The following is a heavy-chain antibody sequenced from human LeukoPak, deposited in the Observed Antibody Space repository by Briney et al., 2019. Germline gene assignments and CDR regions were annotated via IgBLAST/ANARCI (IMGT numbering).Heavy chain of an antibody. CDR1: GFTLSSYG. V-gene: IGHV3-33*01. CDR2: IWYDGSNK. J-gene: IGHJ5*02. D-gene: IGHD1-20*01. CDR3: ASFITGTTS. Sequence: PGRSLRLSCAASGFTLSSYGMHWVRQAPGKGLEWVADIWYDGSNKYYADSVKGRFTISRDNSKNTLYLQMNSLRAEDTAVYYCASFITGTTSWGQGTLVTVSS.